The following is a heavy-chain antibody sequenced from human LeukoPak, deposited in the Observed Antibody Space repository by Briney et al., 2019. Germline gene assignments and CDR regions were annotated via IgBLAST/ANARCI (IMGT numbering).Heavy chain of an antibody. V-gene: IGHV3-53*01. D-gene: IGHD6-13*01. Sequence: GGSLRLSCAVSGFTVSSIYMSWVRQAPGKGLEWVSLIYTDGTTYYSESVKGRFTISRDNSRNTLYLQMNSLRVEDTATYYCAADTHSRSGFDHWGQGTLVTVSS. CDR1: GFTVSSIY. CDR3: AADTHSRSGFDH. J-gene: IGHJ5*02. CDR2: IYTDGTT.